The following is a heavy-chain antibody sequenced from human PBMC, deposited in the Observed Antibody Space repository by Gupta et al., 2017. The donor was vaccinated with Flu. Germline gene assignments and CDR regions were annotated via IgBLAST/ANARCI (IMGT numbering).Heavy chain of an antibody. D-gene: IGHD2-15*01. CDR3: ARFYCSGGSCYPYYYYGMDV. V-gene: IGHV1-8*01. CDR2: MNPNSGNT. J-gene: IGHJ6*02. Sequence: LEWMGWMNPNSGNTGYAQKFQGRVTMTRNTSISTAYMELSSLRSEDTAVYYCARFYCSGGSCYPYYYYGMDVWGQGTTVTVSS.